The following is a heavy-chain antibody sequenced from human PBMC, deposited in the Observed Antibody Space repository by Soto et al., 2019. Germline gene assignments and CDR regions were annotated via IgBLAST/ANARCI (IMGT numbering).Heavy chain of an antibody. J-gene: IGHJ5*02. Sequence: SETLSLTCTVSGGSISSSSYYWGWIRQPPGKGLEWIGSIYYSGSTYYNPSLKSRVTISADTSKNQFSLKLSSVTAADTAVYYCARSITTGEDDWFDPWGQGTLVTVSS. CDR2: IYYSGST. V-gene: IGHV4-39*01. CDR1: GGSISSSSYY. D-gene: IGHD1-1*01. CDR3: ARSITTGEDDWFDP.